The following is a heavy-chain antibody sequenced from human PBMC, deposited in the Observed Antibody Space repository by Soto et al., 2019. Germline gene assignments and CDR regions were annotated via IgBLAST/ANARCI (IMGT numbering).Heavy chain of an antibody. CDR1: GFTFRSFT. CDR2: ISSNSAYI. CDR3: TRDASRDSSARGWFDP. V-gene: IGHV3-21*01. J-gene: IGHJ5*02. Sequence: GGSLRLSCAASGFTFRSFTMNWVHQAPGKGLEWVSTISSNSAYIYYTDALRGRFTISRDNAKNSLHLQMNSLRAEDTAVYYCTRDASRDSSARGWFDPWGPGTLVTVSS. D-gene: IGHD6-13*01.